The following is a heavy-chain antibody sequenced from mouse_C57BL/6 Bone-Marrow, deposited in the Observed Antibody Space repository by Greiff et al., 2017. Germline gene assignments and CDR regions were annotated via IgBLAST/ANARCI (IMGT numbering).Heavy chain of an antibody. D-gene: IGHD2-1*01. V-gene: IGHV1-63*01. CDR3: ARCNPYAMDY. CDR2: IYPGGGYT. Sequence: QVQLKASGAELVRPGTSVKMSCKASGYTFTNYWIGWAKQRPGHGLEWIGDIYPGGGYTNYNEKFKGKATLTADKSSSTAYMQFSSLTSEDSAIYYCARCNPYAMDYWGQGTSVTVSS. J-gene: IGHJ4*01. CDR1: GYTFTNYW.